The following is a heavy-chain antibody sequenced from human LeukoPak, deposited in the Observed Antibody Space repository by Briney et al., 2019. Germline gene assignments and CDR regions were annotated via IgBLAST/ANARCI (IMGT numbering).Heavy chain of an antibody. CDR3: TTVDYGGNYFDY. J-gene: IGHJ4*02. CDR2: IKSKTDGGTT. Sequence: GGSLRLSCAASGFTFSNAWMSWVRQAPGKGLEWVGRIKSKTDGGTTDYAAPVKGRFTISRDDSKNTLYLQMNSLKAEDTAAYYCTTVDYGGNYFDYWGQGTLVTVSS. V-gene: IGHV3-15*01. CDR1: GFTFSNAW. D-gene: IGHD4-23*01.